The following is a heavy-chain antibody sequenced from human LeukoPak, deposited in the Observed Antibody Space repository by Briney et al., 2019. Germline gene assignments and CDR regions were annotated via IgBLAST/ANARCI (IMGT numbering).Heavy chain of an antibody. Sequence: PGGSLRLSCGASGFTFDDYWMSWVRQAPGQGLEWVANINQDGSEKYYLDSAKGRFTISRDNARNSLYLQVNSLRAEDTAVYYCAKSHFDYWGQGTLVTVSS. CDR2: INQDGSEK. CDR1: GFTFDDYW. J-gene: IGHJ4*02. V-gene: IGHV3-7*01. CDR3: AKSHFDY.